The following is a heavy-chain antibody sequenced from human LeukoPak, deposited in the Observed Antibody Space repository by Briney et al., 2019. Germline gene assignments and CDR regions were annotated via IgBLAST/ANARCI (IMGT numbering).Heavy chain of an antibody. J-gene: IGHJ4*02. D-gene: IGHD4-11*01. CDR2: INPNSGGT. CDR1: GYTFTGYY. V-gene: IGHV1-2*02. Sequence: ASVKVSCKASGYTFTGYYMHWVRQAPGQGLEWMGWINPNSGGTNYAQKFQGRVTMTRDTSISTAYMELTRLRSDDTAVYYCARDSSTVTVFDYWGQGTLVTVSS. CDR3: ARDSSTVTVFDY.